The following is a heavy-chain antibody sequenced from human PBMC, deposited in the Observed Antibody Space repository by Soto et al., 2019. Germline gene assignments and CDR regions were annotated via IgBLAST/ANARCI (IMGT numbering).Heavy chain of an antibody. J-gene: IGHJ4*02. CDR1: GFSLSNARMG. D-gene: IGHD5-18*01. V-gene: IGHV2-26*01. CDR3: ARIALRGGYSYPY. CDR2: IFSNDKK. Sequence: QVTLKESGPVLVKPTETLTLTCTVSGFSLSNARMGVSWIRQPPGKALEWLAHIFSNDKKSYSTSLKSRLTXSXDXXKSQVVLTMTNMDPVDTATYYCARIALRGGYSYPYWGQGTLVTVSS.